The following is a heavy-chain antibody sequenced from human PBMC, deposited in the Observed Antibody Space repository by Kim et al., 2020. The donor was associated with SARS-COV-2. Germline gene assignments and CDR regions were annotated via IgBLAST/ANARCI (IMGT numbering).Heavy chain of an antibody. CDR2: INAGNGNT. Sequence: ASVKVSCKASGYTFTSYTMHWVRQAPGQRLEWMGWINAGNGNTKYSQRFQGRVTITRDTSASTAYMELSSLRSEDTAVYYCARLSYHYDSSGYSWFDPWGQGTLVTVSS. D-gene: IGHD3-22*01. J-gene: IGHJ5*02. CDR1: GYTFTSYT. CDR3: ARLSYHYDSSGYSWFDP. V-gene: IGHV1-3*01.